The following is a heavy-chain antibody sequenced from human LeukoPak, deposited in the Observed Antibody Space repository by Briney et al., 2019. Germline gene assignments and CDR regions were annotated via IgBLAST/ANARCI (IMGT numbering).Heavy chain of an antibody. CDR1: GFTFSSYA. V-gene: IGHV4-30-2*01. CDR3: ARAIMITFGGVIQGGNYMDV. CDR2: IYHSGST. Sequence: LRLSCAASGFTFSSYAMHWIRQPPGKGLEWIGYIYHSGSTYYNPSLKSRVTISVDRSKNQFSLKLSSVTAADTAVYYCARAIMITFGGVIQGGNYMDVWGKGTTVTVSS. D-gene: IGHD3-16*02. J-gene: IGHJ6*03.